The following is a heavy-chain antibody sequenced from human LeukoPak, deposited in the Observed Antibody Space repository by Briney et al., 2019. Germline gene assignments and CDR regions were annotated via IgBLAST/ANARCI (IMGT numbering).Heavy chain of an antibody. D-gene: IGHD3-16*02. CDR1: GFTFSSYG. J-gene: IGHJ4*02. Sequence: PGGSLRLSCAASGFTFSSYGMHWVRQAPGKGLEWVAVISYDGSNKYYADSVKGRFTISRDNAKNSLYLQMNSLRAEDTAVYYCASRPRGLSHEFDYWGQGTLVTVSS. CDR3: ASRPRGLSHEFDY. V-gene: IGHV3-30*03. CDR2: ISYDGSNK.